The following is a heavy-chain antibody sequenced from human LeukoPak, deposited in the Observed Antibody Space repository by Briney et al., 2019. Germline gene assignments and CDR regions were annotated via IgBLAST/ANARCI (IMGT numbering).Heavy chain of an antibody. V-gene: IGHV4-59*12. CDR3: ARENSGSYREFDY. D-gene: IGHD1-26*01. CDR1: GGSISSYY. CDR2: IYYSGST. J-gene: IGHJ4*02. Sequence: SETLSLTCTVSGGSISSYYWSWIRQPPGKGLEWIGYIYYSGSTNYNPSLKSRVTMSVDTSKNQFSLKLSSVTAADTALYYCARENSGSYREFDYWGQGTLVTVSS.